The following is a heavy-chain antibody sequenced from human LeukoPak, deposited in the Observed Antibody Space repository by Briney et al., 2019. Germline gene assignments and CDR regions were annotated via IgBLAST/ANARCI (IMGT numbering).Heavy chain of an antibody. CDR3: ARAHMTTVTLGDH. V-gene: IGHV1-2*02. CDR1: GYTLTDYY. CDR2: INPNSGVT. Sequence: ASVEVSCKASGYTLTDYYIHWVRQAPGQGLEWMGWINPNSGVTNYAQKFQGRVTLTRDTPISTAYMEVSRLRSDDTAVYYCARAHMTTVTLGDHWGQGTLVTVSS. D-gene: IGHD4-11*01. J-gene: IGHJ4*02.